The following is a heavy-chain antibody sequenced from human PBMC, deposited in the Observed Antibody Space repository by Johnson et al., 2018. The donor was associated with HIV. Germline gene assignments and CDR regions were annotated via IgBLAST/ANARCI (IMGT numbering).Heavy chain of an antibody. D-gene: IGHD6-13*01. Sequence: VQLVESGGGLAQPGGSLRLSCAASGFTVINNYMSWVRQAPGKGLEWVSVIYSGGSTYYADSVKGRFTISRDNSKNTLYLQMNSLRAEDTAVYYCARSLIAAADAFDIWGQGTMVTVSS. CDR1: GFTVINNY. V-gene: IGHV3-53*01. CDR3: ARSLIAAADAFDI. J-gene: IGHJ3*02. CDR2: IYSGGST.